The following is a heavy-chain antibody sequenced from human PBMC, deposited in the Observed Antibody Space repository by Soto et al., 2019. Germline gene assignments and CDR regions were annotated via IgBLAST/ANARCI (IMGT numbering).Heavy chain of an antibody. J-gene: IGHJ4*02. Sequence: SETLSLTCAVYGGSFSGYYWSWIRQPPGRGLEWIGYIYYSGSTNYNPSLKSRVTISVDTSKNQFSLKLSSVTAADTAVYYCARVGFGTYDYWGQGTLVTVSS. CDR1: GGSFSGYY. D-gene: IGHD3-10*01. CDR3: ARVGFGTYDY. CDR2: IYYSGST. V-gene: IGHV4-59*01.